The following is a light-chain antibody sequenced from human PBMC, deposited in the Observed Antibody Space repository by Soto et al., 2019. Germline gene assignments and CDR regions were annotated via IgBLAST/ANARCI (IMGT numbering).Light chain of an antibody. CDR3: AAWDDSLSGRV. CDR2: SNN. Sequence: QAVVTQPPSASGTPGQRVTISCSGSSSNIGSNYVYWYQQLPGTAPKLLMYSNNQRPSGVPDRFSGSRSGTSASLAISGLRSEDEADYYCAAWDDSLSGRVFGGGTKLTVL. J-gene: IGLJ3*02. CDR1: SSNIGSNY. V-gene: IGLV1-47*02.